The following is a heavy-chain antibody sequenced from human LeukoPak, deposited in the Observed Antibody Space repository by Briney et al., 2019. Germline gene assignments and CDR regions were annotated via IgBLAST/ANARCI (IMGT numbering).Heavy chain of an antibody. D-gene: IGHD6-19*01. CDR1: GFTFSSYA. CDR2: ISGSGGST. J-gene: IGHJ4*02. V-gene: IGHV3-23*01. CDR3: ARLTAVTGNCDYFDS. Sequence: GGSLRLSCAASGFTFSSYAMSWVRQAPGKGLEWVSAISGSGGSTYYADSVKGRFTISRDNSKNTLYLQMNSLRAEDTAVYYCARLTAVTGNCDYFDSWGQGALVTVSS.